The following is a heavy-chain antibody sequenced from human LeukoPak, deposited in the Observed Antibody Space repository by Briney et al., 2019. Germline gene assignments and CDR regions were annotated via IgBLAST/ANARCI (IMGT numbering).Heavy chain of an antibody. J-gene: IGHJ6*04. CDR1: GFTFSSYA. CDR2: ISYDGSNK. D-gene: IGHD3-10*01. CDR3: ARTMVREGMDV. Sequence: PGGSLRLSCAASGFTFSSYAMHWVRQAPGKGLEWVAVISYDGSNKYYADSVKGRFTISRDNSKNTLYLQMNSLRAEDTAVYYCARTMVREGMDVWGKGTTVTISS. V-gene: IGHV3-30*14.